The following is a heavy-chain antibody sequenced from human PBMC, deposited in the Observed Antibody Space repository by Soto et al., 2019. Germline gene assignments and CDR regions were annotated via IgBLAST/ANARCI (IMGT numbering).Heavy chain of an antibody. Sequence: QVQLVESGGGVVQPGRSLRLSCAASGLIFSTYGMHWVRQAPGKGLEWLSVISYDGNNKYYADSVKGRFTISRDNTKNTLCRQMDSLKTEDTAVYYCAKGLLLTTITTVGDWGQGTLVTVSS. CDR1: GLIFSTYG. CDR3: AKGLLLTTITTVGD. J-gene: IGHJ4*02. D-gene: IGHD4-17*01. V-gene: IGHV3-30*18. CDR2: ISYDGNNK.